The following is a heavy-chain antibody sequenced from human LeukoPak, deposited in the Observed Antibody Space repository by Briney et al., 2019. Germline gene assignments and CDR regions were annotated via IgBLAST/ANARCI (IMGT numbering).Heavy chain of an antibody. CDR3: GRGRLRGGYDSGGEDY. J-gene: IGHJ4*02. CDR1: GGSFSGYY. D-gene: IGHD2-15*01. V-gene: IGHV4-34*01. CDR2: INHRGGT. Sequence: PSETLSLTCAVYGGSFSGYYWSWIRQPPGRGLEWIGEINHRGGTNYNPSLKSRVTISVDTSKNQFSLNLTSVTAADTAVYYCGRGRLRGGYDSGGEDYWGQGTLVTVSS.